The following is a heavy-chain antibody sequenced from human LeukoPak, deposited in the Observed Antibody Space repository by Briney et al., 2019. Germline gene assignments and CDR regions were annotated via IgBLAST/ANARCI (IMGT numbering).Heavy chain of an antibody. CDR3: AKEAYYDFWSGYPDAFDI. D-gene: IGHD3-3*01. V-gene: IGHV3-48*03. Sequence: PGGSLRLSCAASGFTFSSYAMHWVRKAPGKGLEWVSYISSSGSTIYYADSVKGRFTISRDNAKNSLNLQMNSLRAEDTAVYYCAKEAYYDFWSGYPDAFDIWGQGTMVTVSS. CDR1: GFTFSSYA. CDR2: ISSSGSTI. J-gene: IGHJ3*02.